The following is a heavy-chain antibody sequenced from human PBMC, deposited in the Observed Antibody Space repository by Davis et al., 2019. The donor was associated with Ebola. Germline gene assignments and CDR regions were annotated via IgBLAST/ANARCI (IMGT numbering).Heavy chain of an antibody. V-gene: IGHV3-30*04. CDR1: GFTFSDYA. CDR2: ISYDGSNK. Sequence: GESLKISCAASGFTFSDYAMHWVRQAPGKGLEWVTSISYDGSNKNYEDSVKGRFTISRDNSKNTLYLQMSSLRIEDTAVYYCARVDMAPQPETWFDSWGQGVLVTVSS. CDR3: ARVDMAPQPETWFDS. J-gene: IGHJ5*01. D-gene: IGHD2-2*03.